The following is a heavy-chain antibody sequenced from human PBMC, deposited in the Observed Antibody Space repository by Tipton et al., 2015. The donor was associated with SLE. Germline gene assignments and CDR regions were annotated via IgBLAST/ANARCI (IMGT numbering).Heavy chain of an antibody. CDR2: IYHSGST. CDR1: GGSISSSNW. Sequence: SLRLSCAVSGGSISSSNWWSWVRQPPGKGLEWIGEIYHSGSTNYNPSLKSRVTISVDKSKNQFSLKLSPVTAADTAMYYCASPSAVYSSGSDAFDIWGQGTMVTVSS. J-gene: IGHJ3*02. CDR3: ASPSAVYSSGSDAFDI. D-gene: IGHD6-19*01. V-gene: IGHV4-4*02.